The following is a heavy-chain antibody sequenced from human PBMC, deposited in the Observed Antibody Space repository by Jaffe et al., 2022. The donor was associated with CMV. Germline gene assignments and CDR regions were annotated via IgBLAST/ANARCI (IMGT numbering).Heavy chain of an antibody. J-gene: IGHJ5*02. D-gene: IGHD5-12*01. Sequence: QVQLQESGPGLVKPSETLSLTCTVSGGSISSYYWSWIRQPAGKGLEWIGRIYTSGSTNYNPSLKSRVTMSVDTSKNQFSLKLSSVTAADTAVYYCARDHNSRRRDGYNYGRHNWFDPWGQGTLVTVSS. V-gene: IGHV4-4*07. CDR3: ARDHNSRRRDGYNYGRHNWFDP. CDR2: IYTSGST. CDR1: GGSISSYY.